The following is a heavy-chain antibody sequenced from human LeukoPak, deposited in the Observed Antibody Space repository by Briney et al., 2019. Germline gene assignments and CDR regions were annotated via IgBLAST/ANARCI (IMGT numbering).Heavy chain of an antibody. Sequence: PSETLSLTCTVSGYSISSSSYYWGWIRQPPGKGLEWIGSIYYSGSTYYNPSLKSRVTISVDTSKNQFSLKLSSVTAADTAVYYCARRKYYDSSGPTSNYYYMDVWGKGTTVTISS. J-gene: IGHJ6*03. D-gene: IGHD3-22*01. CDR3: ARRKYYDSSGPTSNYYYMDV. CDR2: IYYSGST. V-gene: IGHV4-39*01. CDR1: GYSISSSSYY.